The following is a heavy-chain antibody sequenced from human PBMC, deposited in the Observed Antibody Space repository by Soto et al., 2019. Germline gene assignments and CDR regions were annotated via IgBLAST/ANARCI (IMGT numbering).Heavy chain of an antibody. CDR1: GGSVSSGIYY. Sequence: PSETLSLTCIVSGGSVSSGIYYWNWIRQPPGKGLEWIGYIYYSGSTNYNPSLKSRVTISLDTSKNQFSLKLSSVTAADAAVYYCASKVDTAQFTDYFDCWGQGVLVTVSS. V-gene: IGHV4-61*01. D-gene: IGHD5-18*01. CDR3: ASKVDTAQFTDYFDC. J-gene: IGHJ4*01. CDR2: IYYSGST.